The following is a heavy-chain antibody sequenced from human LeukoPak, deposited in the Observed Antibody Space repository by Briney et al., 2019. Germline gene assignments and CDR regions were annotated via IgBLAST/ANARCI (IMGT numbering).Heavy chain of an antibody. CDR2: ISAYNGNT. CDR1: GYTFTGYY. J-gene: IGHJ4*02. CDR3: ARAGALGSSTSPDY. D-gene: IGHD2-2*01. V-gene: IGHV1-18*04. Sequence: ASVKVSCKASGYTFTGYYMHWVRQAPGQGLEWMGWISAYNGNTNYAQKLQGRVTMTTDTSTSTAYMELRSLRSDDTAVYYCARAGALGSSTSPDYWGQGTLVTVSS.